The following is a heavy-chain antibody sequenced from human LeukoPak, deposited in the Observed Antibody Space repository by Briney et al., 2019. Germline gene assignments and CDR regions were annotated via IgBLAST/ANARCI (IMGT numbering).Heavy chain of an antibody. Sequence: PGGSLRLSCAASGFIFSNYEMNWVRQAPGKGLEWVSFISSSGLSIYYADSVKGRFTISRDNAKSSLYLQMNSLRAEDTAVYYCARDLGYSSGPNYWGQGTRVTVSS. CDR3: ARDLGYSSGPNY. D-gene: IGHD6-19*01. V-gene: IGHV3-48*03. CDR1: GFIFSNYE. CDR2: ISSSGLSI. J-gene: IGHJ4*02.